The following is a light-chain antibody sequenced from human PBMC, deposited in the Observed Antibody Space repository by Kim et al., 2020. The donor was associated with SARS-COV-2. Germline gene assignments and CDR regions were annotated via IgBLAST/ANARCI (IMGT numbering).Light chain of an antibody. Sequence: PGQSFTISCTGTSSDVGGYNYVSWYQQHPGKAPKLMIYDVSKRPSGVPDRFSGSKSGNTASLTISGLQAEDEADYYCCSYAGSYKVFGTGTKVTVL. V-gene: IGLV2-11*01. CDR1: SSDVGGYNY. CDR2: DVS. CDR3: CSYAGSYKV. J-gene: IGLJ1*01.